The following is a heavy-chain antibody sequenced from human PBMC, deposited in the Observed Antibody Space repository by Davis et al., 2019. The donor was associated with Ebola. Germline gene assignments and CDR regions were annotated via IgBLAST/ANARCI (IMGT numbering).Heavy chain of an antibody. CDR1: GGTFSSYA. CDR2: IIPIFGTA. D-gene: IGHD3-10*01. V-gene: IGHV1-69*13. Sequence: SVKVSCKASGGTFSSYAISWVRQAPGQGLEWMGGIIPIFGTANYAQKFQGRVTITADESTSTAYMELSSLRSEDTAVYYCARCSMVRGVPGYYYMDVWGKGTTVTVSS. J-gene: IGHJ6*03. CDR3: ARCSMVRGVPGYYYMDV.